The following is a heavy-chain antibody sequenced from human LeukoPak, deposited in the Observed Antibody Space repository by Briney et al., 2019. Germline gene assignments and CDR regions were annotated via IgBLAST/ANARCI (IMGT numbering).Heavy chain of an antibody. CDR2: IRYDGSNT. CDR3: ATYRQVLLPFES. CDR1: GFTFSSYG. V-gene: IGHV3-30*02. J-gene: IGHJ4*02. Sequence: GGSLRLSCAAPGFTFSSYGMHWVRQAPGRGLEWVAFIRYDGSNTYYADSVKGRFTISRDNAKSSLYLQMNSLRAEDTAVYYCATYRQVLLPFESWGQGTLVTVSS. D-gene: IGHD5-18*01.